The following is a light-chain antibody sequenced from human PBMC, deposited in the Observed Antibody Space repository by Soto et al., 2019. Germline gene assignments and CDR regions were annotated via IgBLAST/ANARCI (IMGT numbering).Light chain of an antibody. V-gene: IGKV1-5*01. Sequence: IHMTQSPSTLSASLGDRVTITCRAIQSISSWLAWYQQKPGKAPKLLIYAASSLESRVPSRFSGSGSGTEFTLTISSLQPDDFATYYCQQYNSYSPTFGQGTKVDIK. CDR3: QQYNSYSPT. CDR2: AAS. J-gene: IGKJ1*01. CDR1: QSISSW.